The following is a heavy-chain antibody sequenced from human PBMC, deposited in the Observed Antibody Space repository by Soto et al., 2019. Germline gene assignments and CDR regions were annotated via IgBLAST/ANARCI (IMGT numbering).Heavy chain of an antibody. CDR1: GGTFSSFATYG. D-gene: IGHD3-22*01. CDR3: ATEPIYYNDGSGYYPLGH. Sequence: GASVKVSCKASGGTFSSFATYGFSWVRQAPGQGLECVGWISAHNGDTHYSQKFQGRVTLTTDTSTNTGYMELRSLTSDDTAVYFCATEPIYYNDGSGYYPLGHWGQGTLVTVSS. V-gene: IGHV1-18*04. J-gene: IGHJ4*02. CDR2: ISAHNGDT.